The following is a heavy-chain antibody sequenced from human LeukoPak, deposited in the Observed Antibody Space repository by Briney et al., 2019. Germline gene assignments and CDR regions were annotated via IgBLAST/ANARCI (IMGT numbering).Heavy chain of an antibody. V-gene: IGHV3-53*01. CDR1: GFTVSSNY. CDR2: IYSGGST. D-gene: IGHD2-21*01. Sequence: GGSLRLSCAASGFTVSSNYMSWLRQAPGKGLEWVSVIYSGGSTYYADSVKGRFTISRDNSKNTLYLQMNSLRAEDTAVYYCARGQIGDWALDYWGQGTLVTVSS. J-gene: IGHJ4*02. CDR3: ARGQIGDWALDY.